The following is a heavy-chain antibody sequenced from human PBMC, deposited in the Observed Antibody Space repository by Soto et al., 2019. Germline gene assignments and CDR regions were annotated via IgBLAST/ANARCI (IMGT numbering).Heavy chain of an antibody. J-gene: IGHJ4*02. V-gene: IGHV5-51*01. CDR2: FHPGDSGA. D-gene: IGHD2-8*01. Sequence: GESLKISCEAFGYSFTTYWVAWLRQVPGKGLEWMGIFHPGDSGAAYSPSFEGQVTISVDKSVNTAYLHLSSLKASDTAIYYCARHTDIIQWSHFDYWGQGTLVTVSS. CDR1: GYSFTTYW. CDR3: ARHTDIIQWSHFDY.